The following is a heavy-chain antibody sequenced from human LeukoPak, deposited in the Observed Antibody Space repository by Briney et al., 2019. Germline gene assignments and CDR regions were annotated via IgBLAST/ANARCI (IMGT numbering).Heavy chain of an antibody. CDR1: GYTFTSYY. D-gene: IGHD3-22*01. CDR2: INPSGGST. V-gene: IGHV1-46*01. CDR3: ARTYYYDSSGYYYFDY. Sequence: GASVKVSRKASGYTFTSYYMHWVRQAPGQGLEWMGIINPSGGSTSYAQKFQGRVTMTRDTSTSTVYMELSSLRSEDTAVYYCARTYYYDSSGYYYFDYWGQGTLVTVSS. J-gene: IGHJ4*02.